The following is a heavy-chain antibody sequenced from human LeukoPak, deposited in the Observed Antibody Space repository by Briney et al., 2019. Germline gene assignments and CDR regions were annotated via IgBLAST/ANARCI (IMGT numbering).Heavy chain of an antibody. Sequence: PSQTLSLTCTVSGGSISSGDYYWSWIRQPPGKGQEWIGYIYYSGSTYYNPSLKSRVTISVDTSKNQFSLKLSSVTAAVTAVYYCARGRGYSSSSRFDYWGQGTLVTVSS. V-gene: IGHV4-30-4*08. J-gene: IGHJ4*02. CDR3: ARGRGYSSSSRFDY. D-gene: IGHD6-6*01. CDR2: IYYSGST. CDR1: GGSISSGDYY.